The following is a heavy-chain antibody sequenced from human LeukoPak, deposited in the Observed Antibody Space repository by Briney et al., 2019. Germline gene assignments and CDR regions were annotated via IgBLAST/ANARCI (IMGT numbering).Heavy chain of an antibody. D-gene: IGHD4-11*01. Sequence: PGESLRLSCAASGFTFSTYAMSWVRQAPGKGLEWVSAISGSGDSTHYADSVKGRFTISRDNSQNTLYLQMNRLRAEDTALYYCAKDGPYSSAWYSNSEFDYWGQGTLVTVSS. CDR1: GFTFSTYA. J-gene: IGHJ4*02. V-gene: IGHV3-23*01. CDR2: ISGSGDST. CDR3: AKDGPYSSAWYSNSEFDY.